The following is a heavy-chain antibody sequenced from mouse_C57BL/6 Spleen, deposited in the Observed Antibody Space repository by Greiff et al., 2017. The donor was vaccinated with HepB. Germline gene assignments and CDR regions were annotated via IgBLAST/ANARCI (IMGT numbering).Heavy chain of an antibody. Sequence: QVQLQQPGAELVKPGASVKLSCKASGYTFTSYWMHWVKQRPGQGLEWIGMIHPNSGSTNYNEKFKSKATLTVDKSSSTAYMQLSSLTSEDSAVYYCARGELLRSYYYAMDYWGQGTSVTVSS. D-gene: IGHD1-1*01. J-gene: IGHJ4*01. CDR1: GYTFTSYW. V-gene: IGHV1-64*01. CDR2: IHPNSGST. CDR3: ARGELLRSYYYAMDY.